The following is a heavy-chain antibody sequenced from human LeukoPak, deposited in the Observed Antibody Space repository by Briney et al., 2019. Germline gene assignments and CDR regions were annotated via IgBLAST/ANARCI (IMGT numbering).Heavy chain of an antibody. CDR2: ISTDGYTT. D-gene: IGHD2-15*01. CDR3: VVGGSPGY. V-gene: IGHV3-74*01. CDR1: GLAFSAYK. Sequence: GGSMRLSCAASGLAFSAYKMHWVRKAPRKGLVWVSRISTDGYTTDYADFVQGRFTASRDNTKNTWSLEMNSLRAEDTAVYYCVVGGSPGYWGQGTLVTVSS. J-gene: IGHJ4*02.